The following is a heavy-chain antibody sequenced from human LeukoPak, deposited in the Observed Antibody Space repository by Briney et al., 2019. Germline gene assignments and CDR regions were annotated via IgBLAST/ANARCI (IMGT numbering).Heavy chain of an antibody. Sequence: SVKVSRKASGYTFTWYHINWVRQATGQGLAWVGWINPNSGNTGYAQKFQGRVTMTRNTSISTAYMELSSLRSEDTAVYYCARGPRYCSGGSCYSKLDYWGQGTLVTVSS. V-gene: IGHV1-8*01. CDR1: GYTFTWYH. J-gene: IGHJ4*02. CDR3: ARGPRYCSGGSCYSKLDY. D-gene: IGHD2-15*01. CDR2: INPNSGNT.